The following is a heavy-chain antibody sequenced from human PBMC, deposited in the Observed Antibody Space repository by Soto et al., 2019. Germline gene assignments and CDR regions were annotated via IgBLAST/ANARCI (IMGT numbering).Heavy chain of an antibody. Sequence: QVQLQQWGAGLLKPSETLSLTCAVYGGSFSGYYWSWIRQPPGKGLEWIGEINHSGSTNYNPSLKSRVTISVDTSKNQFSLELSSVTAADTAVYYCAIAVAGSPFDPWGQGTLVTVSS. D-gene: IGHD6-13*01. CDR2: INHSGST. V-gene: IGHV4-34*01. CDR1: GGSFSGYY. J-gene: IGHJ5*02. CDR3: AIAVAGSPFDP.